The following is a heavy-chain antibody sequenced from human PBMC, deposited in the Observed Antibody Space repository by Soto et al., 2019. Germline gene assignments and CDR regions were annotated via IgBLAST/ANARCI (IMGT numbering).Heavy chain of an antibody. J-gene: IGHJ5*02. Sequence: QVQLVQSGAEVKKPGASVKVSCKTSGYTFTGYYIHWVRQAPGQGLEWMGCINHNSGATNYAQKFRGWVTMTRDTSISTAYMEVSRLTCEDTAVYYCATGPTTRSWGQGTLVTVSS. CDR3: ATGPTTRS. V-gene: IGHV1-2*04. CDR1: GYTFTGYY. D-gene: IGHD2-15*01. CDR2: INHNSGAT.